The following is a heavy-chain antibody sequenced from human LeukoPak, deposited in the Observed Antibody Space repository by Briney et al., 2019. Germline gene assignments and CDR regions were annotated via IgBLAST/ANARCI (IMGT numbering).Heavy chain of an antibody. CDR1: GFTFDDYA. CDR3: AKDLAARPVQYFFDS. Sequence: GGSLRLSCAASGFTFDDYAMHWVRQAPGKGLEWVSGISWNSGTIGYADSVKGRFTISRDNARKSLYLQMNSLRVEDKALYYCAKDLAARPVQYFFDSWAREPWSPSPQ. D-gene: IGHD6-6*01. V-gene: IGHV3-9*01. CDR2: ISWNSGTI. J-gene: IGHJ4*02.